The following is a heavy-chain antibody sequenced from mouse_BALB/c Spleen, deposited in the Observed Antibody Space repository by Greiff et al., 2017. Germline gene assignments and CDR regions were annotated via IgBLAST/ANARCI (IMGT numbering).Heavy chain of an antibody. Sequence: EVQGVESGGGLVQPGGSRKLSCAASGFTFSSFGMHWVRQAPEKGLEWVAYISSGGGSTYYPDTVKGRFTISRDNAKNTLYLQMSSLKSEDTAMYYCANLYYYGSSYPFAYWGQGTLVTVSA. CDR2: ISSGGGST. CDR3: ANLYYYGSSYPFAY. J-gene: IGHJ3*01. CDR1: GFTFSSFG. V-gene: IGHV5-12-1*01. D-gene: IGHD1-1*01.